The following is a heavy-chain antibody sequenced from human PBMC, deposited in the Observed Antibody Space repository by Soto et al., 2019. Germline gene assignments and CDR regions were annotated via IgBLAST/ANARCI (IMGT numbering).Heavy chain of an antibody. V-gene: IGHV3-13*01. D-gene: IGHD6-13*01. CDR1: GFTFSSYD. CDR3: ARWVHTSSSLQTGYYYYGMDV. Sequence: GGSLRLSCAASGFTFSSYDMHWVRQATGKGLEWVSAIGTAGDTYYPGSVKGRFTISRENATNSLYLQMNSLRAEDTAVYYCARWVHTSSSLQTGYYYYGMDVWGQGTTVTVSS. CDR2: IGTAGDT. J-gene: IGHJ6*02.